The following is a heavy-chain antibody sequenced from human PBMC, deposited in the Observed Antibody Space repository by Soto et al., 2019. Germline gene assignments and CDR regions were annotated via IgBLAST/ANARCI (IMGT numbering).Heavy chain of an antibody. CDR2: IYYSGST. V-gene: IGHV4-61*01. D-gene: IGHD2-8*01. J-gene: IGHJ4*02. CDR3: AVVYCTNDVCYYSY. CDR1: GGSVSSGSYY. Sequence: SETLSLTCTVSGGSVSSGSYYWSWIRQPPGKGLEWIGYIYYSGSTNYNPSLKSRVTISVDTSKNQFSLKLSSVTAADTAVYYCAVVYCTNDVCYYSYWGQGTLVTVSS.